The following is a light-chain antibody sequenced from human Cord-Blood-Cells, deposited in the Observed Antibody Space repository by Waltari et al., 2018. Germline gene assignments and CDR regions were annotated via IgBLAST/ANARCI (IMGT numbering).Light chain of an antibody. V-gene: IGLV1-44*01. Sequence: SVLTQPPSASGTPGQRVPISCSGSSSNTGSNTVNWYQPLPGTAPKLLIYSNNQRPSGVPDRFSGSKSGTSASLAISGLQSEDEADYYCAAWDDSLNGVVFGGGTKLTVL. CDR1: SSNTGSNT. J-gene: IGLJ2*01. CDR3: AAWDDSLNGVV. CDR2: SNN.